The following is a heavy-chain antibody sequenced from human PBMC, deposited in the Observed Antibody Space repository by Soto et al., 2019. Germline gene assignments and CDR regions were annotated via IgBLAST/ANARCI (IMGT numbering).Heavy chain of an antibody. Sequence: ASVKVSCKASGGTFSSYAISWVRQAPGQGLEWMGGIIPIFGTANYAQKFQGRVTITADESTSTAYMELSSLRPEDTAVYYCASLNVDYGDHTDYWGQGTLVTVSS. V-gene: IGHV1-69*13. D-gene: IGHD4-17*01. J-gene: IGHJ4*02. CDR1: GGTFSSYA. CDR3: ASLNVDYGDHTDY. CDR2: IIPIFGTA.